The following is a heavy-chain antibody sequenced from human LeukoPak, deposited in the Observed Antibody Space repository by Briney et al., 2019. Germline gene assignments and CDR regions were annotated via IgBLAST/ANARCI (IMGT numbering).Heavy chain of an antibody. CDR1: GDSVSSSISA. CDR2: TYYRSKWYN. CDR3: VRDWFGWYFDF. J-gene: IGHJ4*02. D-gene: IGHD3-10*01. Sequence: SQTLSLTCAISGDSVSSSISAWVRIRQSPSRGLEWLGRTYYRSKWYNEYALSVKSRITINPDTSRNQFSLQLTSMTPEDTAVYYCVRDWFGWYFDFWGQGILVTVSS. V-gene: IGHV6-1*01.